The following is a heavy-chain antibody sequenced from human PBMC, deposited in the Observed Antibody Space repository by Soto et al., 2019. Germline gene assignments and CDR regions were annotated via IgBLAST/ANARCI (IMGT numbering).Heavy chain of an antibody. J-gene: IGHJ6*03. D-gene: IGHD4-4*01. CDR1: GFTFSSYA. CDR3: AKSSNYGGRGYYYYYMDV. Sequence: EVQLLESGGGLVQPGGSLRLSCAASGFTFSSYAMSWVRQAPGKGLEWVSAISGRGGSTYYADSVKGRFTISRDNSKNTLYLQMNSLRAEDTAVYYCAKSSNYGGRGYYYYYMDVWGKGTTVTVSS. CDR2: ISGRGGST. V-gene: IGHV3-23*01.